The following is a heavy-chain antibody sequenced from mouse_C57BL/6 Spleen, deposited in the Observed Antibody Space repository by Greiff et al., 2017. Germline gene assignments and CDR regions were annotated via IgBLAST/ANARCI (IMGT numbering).Heavy chain of an antibody. CDR3: ARYLYYYGSSYGYFDV. V-gene: IGHV7-3*01. CDR2: IRNKANGYTT. J-gene: IGHJ1*03. D-gene: IGHD1-1*01. CDR1: GFTFTDYY. Sequence: EVQLVESGGGLVQPGGSLSLSCAASGFTFTDYYMSWVRQPPGKALEWLGFIRNKANGYTTEYSASVKGRFTISRDNSQSILYLQMNALRAEDSATYYCARYLYYYGSSYGYFDVWGTGTTVTVSS.